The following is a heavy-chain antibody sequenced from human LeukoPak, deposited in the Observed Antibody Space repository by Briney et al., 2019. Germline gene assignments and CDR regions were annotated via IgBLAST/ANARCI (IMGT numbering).Heavy chain of an antibody. CDR2: IYPGDSDT. D-gene: IGHD4-23*01. CDR3: ARGRTTVVTPDAFDI. Sequence: GESLKISCKGSGYSFTSYWIGWVRQMPGKGLERMGIIYPGDSDTRYSPSFQGQVTISADKSISTAYLQWSSLKASDTAMYYCARGRTTVVTPDAFDIWGQGTMVTVSS. V-gene: IGHV5-51*01. CDR1: GYSFTSYW. J-gene: IGHJ3*02.